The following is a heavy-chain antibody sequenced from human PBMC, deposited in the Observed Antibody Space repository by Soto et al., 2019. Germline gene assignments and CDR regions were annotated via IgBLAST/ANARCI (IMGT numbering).Heavy chain of an antibody. D-gene: IGHD3-10*01. Sequence: PSETLSLTCTVSGGSISSYYWSCIRQPPGKRLEWIGDIYYSGSTTNYNPSLKSRVTILVDTSKTQFSLKLSSVTAADTAVYYCARYAGKLLHGVDYYYSYMDVWGTGTKVTVSS. CDR2: IYYSGSTT. CDR1: GGSISSYY. CDR3: ARYAGKLLHGVDYYYSYMDV. J-gene: IGHJ6*03. V-gene: IGHV4-59*01.